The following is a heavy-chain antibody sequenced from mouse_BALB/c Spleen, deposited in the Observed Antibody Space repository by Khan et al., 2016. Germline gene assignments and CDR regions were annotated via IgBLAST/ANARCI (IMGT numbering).Heavy chain of an antibody. CDR2: INPSTGYT. CDR3: ARSIDALFDY. D-gene: IGHD2-3*01. Sequence: QVQLQQSGAELAKPGASVKMSCKASGYTFTSYWMHWVKQRPGQGLEWIGYINPSTGYTEYNQKFKDKATLTADKSSSTAYMQLSSLTSEDSAVXYCARSIDALFDYWGQGTTLTVSS. J-gene: IGHJ2*01. CDR1: GYTFTSYW. V-gene: IGHV1-7*01.